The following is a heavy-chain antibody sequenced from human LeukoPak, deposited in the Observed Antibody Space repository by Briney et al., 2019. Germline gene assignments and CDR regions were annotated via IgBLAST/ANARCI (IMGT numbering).Heavy chain of an antibody. V-gene: IGHV1-46*01. CDR2: INPSGGST. Sequence: ASVKVSCKASGYTFTSYYMHWVRQAPGQGLEWMGIINPSGGSTSYAQKFQGRVTMTRDMSTSTVYMELSRLRSDDTAVYYCARGGSAHYYDSSGRPETDYWGQGTLVTVSS. CDR1: GYTFTSYY. J-gene: IGHJ4*02. CDR3: ARGGSAHYYDSSGRPETDY. D-gene: IGHD3-22*01.